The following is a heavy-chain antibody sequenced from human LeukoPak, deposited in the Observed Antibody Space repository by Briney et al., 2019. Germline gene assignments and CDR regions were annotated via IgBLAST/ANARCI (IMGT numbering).Heavy chain of an antibody. CDR1: GFTFSSYA. J-gene: IGHJ4*02. D-gene: IGHD3-10*01. CDR2: IRGSGGSI. Sequence: GGSLRLSCAASGFTFSSYAMSWVRQAPGKGLEWVSTIRGSGGSINYADSVKGRFTISRDNSKNTLYLQMNSLRAEDTAVYYCARNYFVSGSYPLPYYFDYWGQGTLVTVSS. CDR3: ARNYFVSGSYPLPYYFDY. V-gene: IGHV3-23*01.